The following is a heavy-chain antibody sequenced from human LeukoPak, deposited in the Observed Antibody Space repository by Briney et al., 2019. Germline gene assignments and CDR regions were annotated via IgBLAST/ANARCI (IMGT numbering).Heavy chain of an antibody. D-gene: IGHD3-10*01. Sequence: ASVKVSCKASGYTFTGYYMHWVRQAPGQGLEWMGRINPNSGGTNYAQKFQGGVTMTRDTSISTAYMELSRLRSDDTAVYYCARDRQLTMVRGVMCNWFDPWGQGTLVTVSS. CDR1: GYTFTGYY. CDR2: INPNSGGT. J-gene: IGHJ5*02. V-gene: IGHV1-2*06. CDR3: ARDRQLTMVRGVMCNWFDP.